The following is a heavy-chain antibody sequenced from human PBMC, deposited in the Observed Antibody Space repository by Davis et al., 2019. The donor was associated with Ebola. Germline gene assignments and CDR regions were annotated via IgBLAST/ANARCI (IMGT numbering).Heavy chain of an antibody. D-gene: IGHD1-26*01. J-gene: IGHJ5*02. CDR3: ARVVGATTAWFDP. Sequence: GSLRLSCAVYGGSFSGYYWNWIRQPPGKGLEWIGEINHSGSTNYNPSLKSRVTISVDTSKNQFSLKLSSVTAADTAVYYCARVVGATTAWFDPWGQGTLVTVSS. CDR2: INHSGST. CDR1: GGSFSGYY. V-gene: IGHV4-34*01.